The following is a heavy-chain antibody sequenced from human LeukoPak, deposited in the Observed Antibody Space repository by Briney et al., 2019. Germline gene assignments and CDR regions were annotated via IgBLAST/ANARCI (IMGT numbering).Heavy chain of an antibody. Sequence: SETLSLTCTVSGGSISSSSYYCGWIRQPPGKGLEWIGNIYYSGSTYYNPSLKSRVTIFVDTSKNQFSLKLSSVTAADTAVYFCARQKTYYDFWSGYDGWGQGTMVTVSS. CDR2: IYYSGST. J-gene: IGHJ3*01. V-gene: IGHV4-39*01. D-gene: IGHD3-3*01. CDR3: ARQKTYYDFWSGYDG. CDR1: GGSISSSSYY.